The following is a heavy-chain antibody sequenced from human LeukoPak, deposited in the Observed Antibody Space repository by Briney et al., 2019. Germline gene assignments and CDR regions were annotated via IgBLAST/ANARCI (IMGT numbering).Heavy chain of an antibody. CDR1: GFPFSSYG. D-gene: IGHD3-22*01. V-gene: IGHV3-30*02. J-gene: IGHJ3*02. Sequence: GGSLRLSCAASGFPFSSYGMHWGRQATGNGLEWVAFIRYDGSNKYYADSVKGRFTISRDNSKNTLYLQMNSLRVEDTAVYYCAKSWNYYDSSGDDALDIWGQGTMVTVSS. CDR2: IRYDGSNK. CDR3: AKSWNYYDSSGDDALDI.